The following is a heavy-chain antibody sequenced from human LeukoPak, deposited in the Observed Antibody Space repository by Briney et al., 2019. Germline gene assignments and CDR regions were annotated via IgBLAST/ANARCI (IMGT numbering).Heavy chain of an antibody. CDR1: GGSFSSYY. Sequence: SETLSLTCAVYGGSFSSYYWSWIRQPPGKGLEWIGEINHSGSTNYNPSLKSRVTISVDTSKNQFSLKLSSVTAADTAVYYCASVTGYSSSWNYWGQGTLVTVSS. V-gene: IGHV4-34*01. D-gene: IGHD6-13*01. J-gene: IGHJ4*02. CDR3: ASVTGYSSSWNY. CDR2: INHSGST.